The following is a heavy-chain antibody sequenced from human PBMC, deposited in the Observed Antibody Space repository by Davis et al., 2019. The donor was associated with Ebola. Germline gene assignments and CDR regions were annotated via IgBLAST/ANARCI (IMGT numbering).Heavy chain of an antibody. V-gene: IGHV3-9*01. J-gene: IGHJ4*02. D-gene: IGHD4-23*01. CDR1: GFTFSSYA. CDR2: IGWNSGNI. CDR3: AKYRTPTRSMTTVVTRIFYQ. Sequence: SLKISCAASGFTFSSYAMSWVRQAPGKGLEWVSGIGWNSGNIGYAGSVKGRFTISRDNAKNSLYLQMNSLRAEDTASYYCAKYRTPTRSMTTVVTRIFYQWGQGTLVTVSS.